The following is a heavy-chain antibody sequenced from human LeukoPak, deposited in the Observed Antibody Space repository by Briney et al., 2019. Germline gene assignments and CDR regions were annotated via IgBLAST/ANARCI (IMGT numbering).Heavy chain of an antibody. Sequence: PGGSLRLSCVVSGFTFSSYEMNWVRQAPGMGLEWVSYICSRGSYIYYAESVKGRFTISRDNAKNSLYLQMNSLRAEDTAVYYCARDLYHFGSGSYVPGLPDYWGQGTLVTVSS. CDR3: ARDLYHFGSGSYVPGLPDY. D-gene: IGHD3-10*01. V-gene: IGHV3-48*03. CDR1: GFTFSSYE. CDR2: ICSRGSYI. J-gene: IGHJ4*02.